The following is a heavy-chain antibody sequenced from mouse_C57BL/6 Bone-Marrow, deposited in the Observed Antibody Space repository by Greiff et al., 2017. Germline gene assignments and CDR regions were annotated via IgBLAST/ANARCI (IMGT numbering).Heavy chain of an antibody. CDR3: ARWGFITTVVATSYFDY. Sequence: QVQLQQSGPELVKPGASVKISCKASGYAFSSSWMNWVKQRPGKGLEWIGRIYPGDGDTNYNGKFKGKATLTADKSSSTAYMQLSSLTSEDSAVYFCARWGFITTVVATSYFDYWGQGTTLTVSS. CDR2: IYPGDGDT. CDR1: GYAFSSSW. D-gene: IGHD1-1*01. V-gene: IGHV1-82*01. J-gene: IGHJ2*01.